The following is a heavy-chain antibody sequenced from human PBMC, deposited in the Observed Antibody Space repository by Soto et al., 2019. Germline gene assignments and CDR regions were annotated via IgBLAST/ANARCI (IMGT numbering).Heavy chain of an antibody. D-gene: IGHD3-22*01. CDR1: GFTLSSYA. CDR3: AKDSSGYPGAYFDY. Sequence: EVQLFESGGGLVQPGGSLRLSCAASGFTLSSYAFRWVRQAPAKGLVWVSAISGSGGSTYYADSVKGRFTISRDNSKTTLYLQMTSLRAEDTAVYYCAKDSSGYPGAYFDYWGQGTLVTVSS. V-gene: IGHV3-23*01. J-gene: IGHJ4*02. CDR2: ISGSGGST.